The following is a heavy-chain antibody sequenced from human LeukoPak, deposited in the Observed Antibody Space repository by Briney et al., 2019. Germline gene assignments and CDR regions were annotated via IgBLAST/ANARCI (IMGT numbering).Heavy chain of an antibody. CDR2: IIPIFGSA. CDR3: ARVVTPRYCTSTSCYSKGWFDP. Sequence: ASVQVSCKASGGTFRRFAMSWVRQAPGQGLEWMGGIIPIFGSANYAQKFQGRVTITADESTSTAYMELSNLRSEDTAVYYCARVVTPRYCTSTSCYSKGWFDPWGQGTLVTVSS. J-gene: IGHJ5*02. V-gene: IGHV1-69*13. D-gene: IGHD2-2*01. CDR1: GGTFRRFA.